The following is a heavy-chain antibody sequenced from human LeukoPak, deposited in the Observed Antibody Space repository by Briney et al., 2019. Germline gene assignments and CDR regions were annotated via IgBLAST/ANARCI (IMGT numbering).Heavy chain of an antibody. Sequence: SETLSLTGTVFGGSISGYYWNWIRQVPGKGLEWIGFLHHSGSTDYNPSLQSRVTISVDTSKNQLSLKLRSVTAADTAVYYCAREGRPAAENTFYFYYGMDVWGQGTAVTVSS. V-gene: IGHV4-59*01. D-gene: IGHD6-13*01. J-gene: IGHJ6*02. CDR1: GGSISGYY. CDR2: LHHSGST. CDR3: AREGRPAAENTFYFYYGMDV.